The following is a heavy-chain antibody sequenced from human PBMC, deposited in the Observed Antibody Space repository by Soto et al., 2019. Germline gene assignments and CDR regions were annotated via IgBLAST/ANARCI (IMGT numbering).Heavy chain of an antibody. CDR2: IYSGGYT. J-gene: IGHJ4*02. V-gene: IGHV3-53*01. D-gene: IGHD3-10*01. CDR3: ATLAGGGGY. Sequence: EVQLVESGGGLIQPGGSLRLSCAVSGFTVSNNYMSWVRQAPGKGLEGVSVIYSGGYTAYGDSVKGRFTISRDNSKNTLNLQKTGRRGDAMAVYYGATLAGGGGYWGQGTLVTVSS. CDR1: GFTVSNNY.